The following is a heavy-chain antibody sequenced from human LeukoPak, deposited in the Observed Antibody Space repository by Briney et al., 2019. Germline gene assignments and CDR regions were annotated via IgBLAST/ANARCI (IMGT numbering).Heavy chain of an antibody. D-gene: IGHD1-1*01. CDR1: GFTFSSYW. Sequence: GGPLRLSCAASGFTFSSYWMYWVRQPPGKGLVWFSRINRDGSSTSYADSVKGRFTISRDNAKTTLYLQMNSLRAEDTAVYYCASWNYYYYGMDVWGQGTTVTVSS. CDR2: INRDGSST. CDR3: ASWNYYYYGMDV. V-gene: IGHV3-74*01. J-gene: IGHJ6*02.